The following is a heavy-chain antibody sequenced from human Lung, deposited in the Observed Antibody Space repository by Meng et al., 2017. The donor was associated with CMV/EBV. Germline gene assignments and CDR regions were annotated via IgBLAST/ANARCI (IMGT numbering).Heavy chain of an antibody. J-gene: IGHJ4*02. CDR2: VSDSGNT. CDR3: SSRRGGWPYFDF. D-gene: IGHD6-19*01. V-gene: IGHV4-59*01. Sequence: SETXSLXCTVSPGSISSYYWSWIRQPPGKGLEWIGYVSDSGNTNYNPSLKSRVTISIDTSKNQFSLRLKSVTAADTAVYYCSSRRGGWPYFDFWGQGTLVTVSS. CDR1: PGSISSYY.